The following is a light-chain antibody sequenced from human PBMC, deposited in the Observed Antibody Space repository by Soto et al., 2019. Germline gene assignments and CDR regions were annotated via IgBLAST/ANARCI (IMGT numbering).Light chain of an antibody. CDR2: GAS. CDR3: QQYGSSPRT. CDR1: KSVSSN. J-gene: IGKJ1*01. V-gene: IGKV3-20*01. Sequence: EIVMTKSPATLSVSPGETATLSGRASKSVSSNFAWYQQKPDQAPRLLIDGASSRATGIPDRFSGSGSGTDFTLTISRLEPEDFAVYYCQQYGSSPRTFVEGTKVDMK.